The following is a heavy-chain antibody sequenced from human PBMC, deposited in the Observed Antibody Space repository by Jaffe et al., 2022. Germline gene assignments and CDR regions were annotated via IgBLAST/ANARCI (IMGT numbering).Heavy chain of an antibody. CDR1: GFSVNTNY. D-gene: IGHD4-17*01. CDR2: IYADGST. Sequence: EVQLVETGGGLIQPGGSLRLSCAASGFSVNTNYMSWVRQAPGKGLEWVSVIYADGSTYYADSVKGRFTISRDNSKNTLYLQMNSLRAEDTAVYYCARDFYGDYRHFWYFDLWGRGTLVTVSS. J-gene: IGHJ2*01. V-gene: IGHV3-53*02. CDR3: ARDFYGDYRHFWYFDL.